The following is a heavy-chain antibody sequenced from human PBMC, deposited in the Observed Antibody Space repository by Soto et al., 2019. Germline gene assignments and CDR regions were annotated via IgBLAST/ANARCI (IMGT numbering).Heavy chain of an antibody. V-gene: IGHV3-23*01. CDR1: GFIFSSYA. D-gene: IGHD2-15*01. CDR2: MSGSGDST. Sequence: AASVKVFCKASGFIFSSYAMSWVLQAPGKGLEWVSAMSGSGDSTYYADSVKGRFTISRDNSKNMLYLQMNSLRTEDTALYYCAKVRSTVVVAAANYWGQGTLVTVSS. J-gene: IGHJ4*02. CDR3: AKVRSTVVVAAANY.